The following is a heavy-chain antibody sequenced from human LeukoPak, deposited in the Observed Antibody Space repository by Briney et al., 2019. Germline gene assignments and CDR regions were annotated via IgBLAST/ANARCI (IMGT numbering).Heavy chain of an antibody. D-gene: IGHD5-18*01. J-gene: IGHJ4*02. CDR1: GGSISSYY. CDR2: IYTSGST. CDR3: ARLVSYGAPAFDY. V-gene: IGHV4-4*09. Sequence: PSETLSLTCTVSGGSISSYYWSWIRQPPGKGLEWIGYIYTSGSTNYNPSLKSRVTISVDTSKNQFSLKLSSVTAADTVVYYCARLVSYGAPAFDYWGQGTLVTVSS.